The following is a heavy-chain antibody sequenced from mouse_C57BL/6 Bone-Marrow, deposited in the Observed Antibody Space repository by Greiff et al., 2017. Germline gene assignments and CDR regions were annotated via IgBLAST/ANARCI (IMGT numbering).Heavy chain of an antibody. D-gene: IGHD2-3*01. CDR2: IAPSDSYT. Sequence: QVQLQQPGAELVMPGASVKLSCKASGYTFTSYWMHWVKQRPGQGLEWIGEIAPSDSYTNYNQNFKGKSTLAVDKSSSTAYMQLNSLTSESSAVYYCARDGYYSYYFDYWGQGTTLTVSS. CDR1: GYTFTSYW. CDR3: ARDGYYSYYFDY. J-gene: IGHJ2*01. V-gene: IGHV1-69*01.